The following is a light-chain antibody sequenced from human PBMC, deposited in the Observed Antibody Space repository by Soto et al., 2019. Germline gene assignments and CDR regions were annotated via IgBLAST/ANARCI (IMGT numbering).Light chain of an antibody. CDR3: QSYDSSLSGSV. J-gene: IGLJ2*01. V-gene: IGLV1-40*01. CDR1: SSNIGAGYD. Sequence: QSVLTQPPSVSGAPGQRVTISYTGSSSNIGAGYDVHWYQQLPGTAPKLLIYGNTNRPSGVPDRFSASKSGTSVSLAITGLQAEDEADYYCQSYDSSLSGSVFGGGTKLTVL. CDR2: GNT.